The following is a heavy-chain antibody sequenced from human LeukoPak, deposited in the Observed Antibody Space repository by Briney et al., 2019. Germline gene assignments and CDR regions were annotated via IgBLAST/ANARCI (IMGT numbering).Heavy chain of an antibody. D-gene: IGHD6-19*01. CDR1: GFTFSSYW. CDR3: ARAWQWLDPPDY. J-gene: IGHJ4*02. CDR2: INSDGSST. V-gene: IGHV3-74*01. Sequence: PGGSLRLSCAASGFTFSSYWMHWVRQAPGKGLVWVSRINSDGSSTSYADSVKGRFTISRDNAKNTLYLQMNSLRAEDTAVYYCARAWQWLDPPDYWGQGTLVTVSS.